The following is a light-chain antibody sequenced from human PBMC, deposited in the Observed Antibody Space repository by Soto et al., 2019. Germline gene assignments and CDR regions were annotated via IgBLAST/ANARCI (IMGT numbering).Light chain of an antibody. Sequence: DIQMTQSPSSLSASVGDRVTITCQASQDISNYLNWYQQKPGKAPKLLIYDASNLETGVPSRFSGSGSGTDFTFTISSLHPEDIAIYYCQQYDNLSWTFGQGTKVEIK. CDR2: DAS. CDR1: QDISNY. CDR3: QQYDNLSWT. J-gene: IGKJ1*01. V-gene: IGKV1-33*01.